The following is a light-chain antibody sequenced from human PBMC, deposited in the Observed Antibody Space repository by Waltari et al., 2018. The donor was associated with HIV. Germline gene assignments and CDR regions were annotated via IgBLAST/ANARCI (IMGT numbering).Light chain of an antibody. CDR1: SSLIEKNY. V-gene: IGLV1-51*01. Sequence: QSVLTQPPSVSAAPGPRVTISCSGNSSLIEKNYVSWYQQIPGTAPKLLIYDNNKRPSGTPARFSGSKSGTSATLAITGLQTADEADYYCGTWDSSLVFGGGTKLTVL. CDR2: DNN. CDR3: GTWDSSLV. J-gene: IGLJ2*01.